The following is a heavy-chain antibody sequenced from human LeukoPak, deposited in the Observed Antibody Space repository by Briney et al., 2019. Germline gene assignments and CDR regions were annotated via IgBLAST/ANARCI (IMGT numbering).Heavy chain of an antibody. D-gene: IGHD6-19*01. CDR3: ARIYSSDWSQTYYFDY. J-gene: IGHJ4*02. V-gene: IGHV4-31*03. CDR1: GGSISSGGYY. Sequence: PSETLSLTCTVSGGSISSGGYYWSWIRQHPGKGLEWIGYIYYSGSTYYNPSLKSRVTMSADTPKNQFSLNLSSLTAADTAVYYCARIYSSDWSQTYYFDYWGQGTLVSVSS. CDR2: IYYSGST.